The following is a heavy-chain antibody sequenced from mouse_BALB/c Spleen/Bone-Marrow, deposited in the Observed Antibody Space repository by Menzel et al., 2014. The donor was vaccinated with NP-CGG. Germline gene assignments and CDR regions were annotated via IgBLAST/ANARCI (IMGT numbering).Heavy chain of an antibody. CDR2: INPSSGCT. J-gene: IGHJ2*01. D-gene: IGHD1-2*01. CDR1: GYTFTSYT. CDR3: AGFITTATEYFDY. V-gene: IGHV1-4*01. Sequence: QVQLQQSGAELARPGASVKMSCKAPGYTFTSYTMHWVKQRPGQGLEWIGYINPSSGCTNYNQKFKDKATLTADKSSSAAYMQLSSLTSEDSAVYYCAGFITTATEYFDYWGQGTTLTVSS.